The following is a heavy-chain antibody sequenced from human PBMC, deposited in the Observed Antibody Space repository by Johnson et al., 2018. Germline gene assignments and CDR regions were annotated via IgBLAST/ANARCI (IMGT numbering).Heavy chain of an antibody. D-gene: IGHD6-19*01. V-gene: IGHV3-7*01. J-gene: IGHJ3*02. CDR1: GFTLSSYW. CDR2: IKRDGSQK. CDR3: ARDYDLYLGRGWYDAFHI. Sequence: VQLVESGGGLVQPGGSLRLSCTASGFTLSSYWMTWVRQAPGEGLEWVANIKRDGSQKNYLDSVKGRFTISRDNAKNSLYLQRDSLRVEDTAVYYCARDYDLYLGRGWYDAFHIWGQGTMVTVSS.